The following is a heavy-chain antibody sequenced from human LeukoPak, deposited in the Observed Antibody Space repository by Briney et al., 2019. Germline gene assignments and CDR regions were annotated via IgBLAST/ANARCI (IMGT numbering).Heavy chain of an antibody. CDR3: ASHQVAIFGVVLIDDAFDI. V-gene: IGHV3-7*01. CDR2: IKQDGSEK. CDR1: GFTFSSCW. D-gene: IGHD3-3*01. J-gene: IGHJ3*02. Sequence: TGGSLRLSCAASGFTFSSCWMRWVRQAPGKGLEWVANIKQDGSEKYYVDSVKGRFTISRDNAKNSLYLQMNSLRAEDTAVYYCASHQVAIFGVVLIDDAFDIWGQGTMVTVSS.